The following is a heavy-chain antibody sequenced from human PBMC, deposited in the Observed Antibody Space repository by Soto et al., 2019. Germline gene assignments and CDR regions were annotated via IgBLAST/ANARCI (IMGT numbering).Heavy chain of an antibody. J-gene: IGHJ4*02. CDR1: GGTFSSYA. CDR3: ASHGVGATFFDY. V-gene: IGHV1-69*01. D-gene: IGHD1-26*01. Sequence: QVQLVQSGAEVKKPGSSVKVSCKASGGTFSSYAISWVRQAPGQGLEWMGGIIPIFGTASYAQKFQGRVTITADESTSTADMELSSLRSEDTAVYYCASHGVGATFFDYWGQGTLVTVSA. CDR2: IIPIFGTA.